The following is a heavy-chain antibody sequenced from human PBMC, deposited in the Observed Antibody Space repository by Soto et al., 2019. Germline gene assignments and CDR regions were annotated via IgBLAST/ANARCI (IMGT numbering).Heavy chain of an antibody. D-gene: IGHD3-22*01. Sequence: GASVKVSCKASGYTFTSYAMHWVRQAPGQRLEWMGWINAGNGNTKYSQKFQGRVTITRDTSASTAYMELSSLRSEDTAVYYCARGHDSSGYPNDYWGQGTLVTVSS. CDR1: GYTFTSYA. CDR3: ARGHDSSGYPNDY. CDR2: INAGNGNT. V-gene: IGHV1-3*01. J-gene: IGHJ4*02.